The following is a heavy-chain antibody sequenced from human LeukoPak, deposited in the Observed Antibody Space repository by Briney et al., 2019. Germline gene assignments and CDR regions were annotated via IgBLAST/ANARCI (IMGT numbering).Heavy chain of an antibody. CDR2: INPNSGGT. CDR3: AKDQVVVPAATRYYYYGMDV. V-gene: IGHV1-2*02. D-gene: IGHD2-2*01. J-gene: IGHJ6*02. CDR1: GYTFTGYY. Sequence: ASVKVSCKASGYTFTGYYMHWVRQAPGQGLEWMGLINPNSGGTKYAQKFQGRVTMTRDTSISTAYMELSRLRSDDTAVYYCAKDQVVVPAATRYYYYGMDVWGQGTTVTVSS.